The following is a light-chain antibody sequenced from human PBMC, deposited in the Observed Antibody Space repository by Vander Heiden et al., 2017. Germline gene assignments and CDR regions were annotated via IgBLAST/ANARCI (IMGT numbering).Light chain of an antibody. Sequence: SSELTQPPSLSVSPGQAATITCSGDKLGERFAAWYQQRPGQSPVLLIYQNDRRPSGIPERFSGSNSGNTATLTISGTQTVDDADYYCQAWDSSTLVFGGGTKVTVL. CDR3: QAWDSSTLV. CDR2: QND. CDR1: KLGERF. J-gene: IGLJ2*01. V-gene: IGLV3-1*01.